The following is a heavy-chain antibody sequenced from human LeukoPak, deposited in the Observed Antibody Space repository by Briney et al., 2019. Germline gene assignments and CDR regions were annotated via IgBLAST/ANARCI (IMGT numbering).Heavy chain of an antibody. CDR3: AKGSYYDSSCSFYFDY. V-gene: IGHV3-23*01. Sequence: GGSLRLSCAASGFTFSSYAMSWVRQAPGKGLEWVSGISGSGDNTYYADSVKGRFTISRDNSKNTLYVQVNSLGTEDTAAYYCAKGSYYDSSCSFYFDYWGQGTLVTVSP. CDR2: ISGSGDNT. D-gene: IGHD3-22*01. CDR1: GFTFSSYA. J-gene: IGHJ4*02.